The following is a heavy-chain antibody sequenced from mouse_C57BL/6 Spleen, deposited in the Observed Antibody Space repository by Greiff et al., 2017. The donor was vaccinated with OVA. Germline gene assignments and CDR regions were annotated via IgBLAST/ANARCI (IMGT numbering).Heavy chain of an antibody. D-gene: IGHD2-2*01. CDR3: TRAGYTWFAY. V-gene: IGHV5-9-1*02. J-gene: IGHJ3*01. CDR1: GFTFSSYA. Sequence: EVKVEESGEGLVKPGGSLKLSCAASGFTFSSYAMSWVRQTPEKRLEWVAYISSGGDYIYYADTVKGRFTISRDNARNTLYLQMSSLKSEDTAMYYCTRAGYTWFAYWGQGTLVTVSA. CDR2: ISSGGDYI.